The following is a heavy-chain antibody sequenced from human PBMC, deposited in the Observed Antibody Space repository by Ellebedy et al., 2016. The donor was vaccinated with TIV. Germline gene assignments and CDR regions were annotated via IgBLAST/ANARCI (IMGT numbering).Heavy chain of an antibody. D-gene: IGHD5-18*01. Sequence: PGGSLRLSCAASGFTFSRFGMTWVRQAPGKGLEWVSYINSGATSIYYADSVKGRFTISRDNAKKSLYLQMNSLRPEDTAVYYCAKDRTSGDGYWVFDQWGQGTLVTVSS. CDR1: GFTFSRFG. CDR3: AKDRTSGDGYWVFDQ. CDR2: INSGATSI. J-gene: IGHJ4*02. V-gene: IGHV3-48*01.